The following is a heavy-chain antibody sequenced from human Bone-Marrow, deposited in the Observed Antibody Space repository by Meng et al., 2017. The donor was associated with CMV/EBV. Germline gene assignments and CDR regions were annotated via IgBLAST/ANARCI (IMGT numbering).Heavy chain of an antibody. J-gene: IGHJ4*02. Sequence: AVSGGSSRSSNWWSWVRKPPGKGLEWIGEIYHSGSTNYNPSLKSRVTISVDKSKNQFSLKLSSVTAAETAVYYCASEQGYSSSSFDYWGQGTLVTVSS. D-gene: IGHD6-13*01. CDR1: GGSSRSSNW. CDR2: IYHSGST. CDR3: ASEQGYSSSSFDY. V-gene: IGHV4-4*02.